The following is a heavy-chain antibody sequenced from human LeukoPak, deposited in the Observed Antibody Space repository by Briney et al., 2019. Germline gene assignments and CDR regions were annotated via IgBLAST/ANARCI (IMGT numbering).Heavy chain of an antibody. CDR1: GFTFSSNW. CDR3: ARANNSSWHN. J-gene: IGHJ4*02. Sequence: GGSLRLSCAASGFTFSSNWMSWVRHAPGRGLEWVANIKPDGSAEYYAASVKGRFTVSRDNAKNSLFLQMNSLRVEDTAVYYCARANNSSWHNWGQGTLVTVSS. D-gene: IGHD6-13*01. CDR2: IKPDGSAE. V-gene: IGHV3-7*01.